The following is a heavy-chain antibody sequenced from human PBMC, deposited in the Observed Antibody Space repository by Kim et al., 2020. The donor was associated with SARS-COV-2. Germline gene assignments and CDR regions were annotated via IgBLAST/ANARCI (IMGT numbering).Heavy chain of an antibody. V-gene: IGHV4-39*01. CDR3: ARQSPTSGDY. CDR1: GGSISNSNYY. CDR2: IYYSGTT. Sequence: ETLSLTCTVSGGSISNSNYYWGWVRQPPGKGLEWIGRIYYSGTTNYNPSLKSRVTISVDTSKNQFSLTLSSVTASDTAVYYCARQSPTSGDYWGQGTLVTVSS. J-gene: IGHJ4*02. D-gene: IGHD3-10*01.